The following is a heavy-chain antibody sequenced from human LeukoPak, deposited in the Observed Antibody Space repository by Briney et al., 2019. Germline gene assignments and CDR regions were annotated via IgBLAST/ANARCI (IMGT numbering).Heavy chain of an antibody. J-gene: IGHJ4*02. Sequence: PGGSLRLSCTVSGFTVSSNSMSWVRQAPGKGLEWVSFIYSDNTHYSDSVKGRFTISRDNSKNTLYLQMNSLRAEDTAVYYCHSSSWYSLDYWGQGTLVTVSS. D-gene: IGHD6-13*01. V-gene: IGHV3-66*03. CDR1: GFTVSSNS. CDR3: HSSSWYSLDY. CDR2: IYSDNT.